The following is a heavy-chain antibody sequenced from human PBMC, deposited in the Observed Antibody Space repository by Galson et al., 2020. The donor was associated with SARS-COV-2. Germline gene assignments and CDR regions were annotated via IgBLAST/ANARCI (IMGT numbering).Heavy chain of an antibody. CDR1: GFTFSSYA. CDR2: ISYDGSNK. D-gene: IGHD6-13*01. CDR3: AREGYSSSSGTPDY. Sequence: GGSLRLSCAASGFTFSSYAMHWVRQAPGKGLEWVAVISYDGSNKYYADSVKGRFTISRDNSKNTLYLQMNSLRAEDTAVYYCAREGYSSSSGTPDYWGQGTLVTVSS. V-gene: IGHV3-30*04. J-gene: IGHJ4*02.